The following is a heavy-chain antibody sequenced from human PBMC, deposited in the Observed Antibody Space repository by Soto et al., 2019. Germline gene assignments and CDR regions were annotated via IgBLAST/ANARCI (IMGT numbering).Heavy chain of an antibody. J-gene: IGHJ5*02. Sequence: EVPLVESGGGLVQPGGSLRLSCAASGFTFSSYSMNWVRQAPGKGLEWVSYISSSSSTIYYADSVKGRFTISRDNAKNSLYLQMNSLRAEDTAVYYCARGDWFDPWGQGTLVTVSS. CDR3: ARGDWFDP. V-gene: IGHV3-48*01. CDR1: GFTFSSYS. CDR2: ISSSSSTI.